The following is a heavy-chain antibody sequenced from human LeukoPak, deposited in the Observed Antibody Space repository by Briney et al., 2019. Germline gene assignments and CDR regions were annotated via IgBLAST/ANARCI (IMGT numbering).Heavy chain of an antibody. CDR2: TNQDGTEK. D-gene: IGHD2-21*02. CDR3: AKDRVKAYCGGDCDYDAFDI. CDR1: GFTFTTYW. J-gene: IGHJ3*02. Sequence: PGGSLRLSCAASGFTFTTYWMSWIRQLPGKGLEWVANTNQDGTEKYYVDSVKGRFTISRDNAKNSLDLQMNSLRVEDTGIYYCAKDRVKAYCGGDCDYDAFDIWGQGTMVTVSS. V-gene: IGHV3-7*01.